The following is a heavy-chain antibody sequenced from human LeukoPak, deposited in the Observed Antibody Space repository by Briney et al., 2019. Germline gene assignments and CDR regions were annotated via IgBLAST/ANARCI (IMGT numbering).Heavy chain of an antibody. CDR1: GGSFSSSSYY. V-gene: IGHV4-39*01. J-gene: IGHJ4*02. CDR3: ARHNYDSSGFLKY. Sequence: SETLSLTCTVSGGSFSSSSYYWGWIHQPPGKGLEWIGSIYYSGSTYYNPSLKSRVTISVDTSKNQFSLKLSSVTAADTAVYYCARHNYDSSGFLKYWGQGTLVTVS. D-gene: IGHD3-22*01. CDR2: IYYSGST.